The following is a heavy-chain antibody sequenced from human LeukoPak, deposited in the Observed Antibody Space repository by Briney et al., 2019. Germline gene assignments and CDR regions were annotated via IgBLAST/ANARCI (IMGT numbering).Heavy chain of an antibody. CDR1: GFTFSGYS. Sequence: GGSLRLSCAASGFTFSGYSMNWVRQAPGKGLEWVAKIKEDGSKKDYVDSVKGRFIISRDNAKNSLYLEMNSLRADDTGVYYCVRENPYVQWGQGTLVTVSS. D-gene: IGHD2-21*01. CDR3: VRENPYVQ. J-gene: IGHJ4*02. V-gene: IGHV3-7*01. CDR2: IKEDGSKK.